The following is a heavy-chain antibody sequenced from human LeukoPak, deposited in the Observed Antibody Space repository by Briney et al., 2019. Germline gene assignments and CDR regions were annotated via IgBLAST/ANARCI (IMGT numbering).Heavy chain of an antibody. V-gene: IGHV1-69*04. CDR3: ARASRSTGYSSSWYPTLRYNWFDP. Sequence: SVKVSCKASGGTFSSYAISWVRQAPGQGLEWMGRIIPILGIANYAQKFQGRVTITADKSTSTAYMELSSLRSEDTAVYYCARASRSTGYSSSWYPTLRYNWFDPWGQGTLVTVSS. CDR1: GGTFSSYA. D-gene: IGHD6-13*01. CDR2: IIPILGIA. J-gene: IGHJ5*02.